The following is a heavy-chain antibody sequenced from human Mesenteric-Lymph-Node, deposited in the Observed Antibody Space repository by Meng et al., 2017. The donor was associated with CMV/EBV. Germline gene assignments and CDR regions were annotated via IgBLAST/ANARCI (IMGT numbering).Heavy chain of an antibody. J-gene: IGHJ4*02. D-gene: IGHD6-25*01. CDR3: ARVPRGAAGY. CDR2: ISSSGSTI. CDR1: GFTFNTHS. V-gene: IGHV3-48*04. Sequence: GESLKISCVASGFTFNTHSMNWVRQAPGKGLEWVSYISSSGSTIYYADSVKGRFTISRDNAKNSLYLQMNSLRAEDTAVYYCARVPRGAAGYWGQGTLVTVSS.